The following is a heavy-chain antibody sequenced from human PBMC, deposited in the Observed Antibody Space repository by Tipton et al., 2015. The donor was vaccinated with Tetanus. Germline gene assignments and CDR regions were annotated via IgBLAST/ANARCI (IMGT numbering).Heavy chain of an antibody. D-gene: IGHD2-8*01. Sequence: TLSLTCTVSGGSISSGGYYWSWIRQHPGKGLEWIGDIYFSGSTYYNPSLKSRVTISVDKSIYTAYLQWSSLKASDTSMFYCARAHCTDGVCNFDFWGQGALVTVAS. CDR2: IYFSGST. V-gene: IGHV4-31*03. CDR3: ARAHCTDGVCNFDF. J-gene: IGHJ4*02. CDR1: GGSISSGGYY.